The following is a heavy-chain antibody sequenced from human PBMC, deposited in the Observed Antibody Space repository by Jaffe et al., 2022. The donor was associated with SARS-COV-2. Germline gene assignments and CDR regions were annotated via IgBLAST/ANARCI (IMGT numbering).Heavy chain of an antibody. Sequence: EVQLVESGGGLVKPGGSLRLSCAASGFTFSSYSMNWVRQAPGKGLEWVSSISSSSSYIYYADSVKGRFTISRDNAKNSLYLQMNSLRAEDTAVYYCARDGAGAVTSYYYYGMDVWGQGTTVTVSS. CDR2: ISSSSSYI. CDR1: GFTFSSYS. CDR3: ARDGAGAVTSYYYYGMDV. D-gene: IGHD4-4*01. V-gene: IGHV3-21*01. J-gene: IGHJ6*02.